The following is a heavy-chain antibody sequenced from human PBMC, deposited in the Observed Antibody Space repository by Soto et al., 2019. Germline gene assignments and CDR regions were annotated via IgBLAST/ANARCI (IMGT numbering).Heavy chain of an antibody. CDR1: GFTFSSYS. CDR3: ARSPVGDAFNV. CDR2: ISSGSDYI. V-gene: IGHV3-21*01. Sequence: EVQLVESGGGLVKPGGSLRLSCAASGFTFSSYSMNWDRQAPGKGLEWVSSISSGSDYIFYADSVKGRFTISRDNAKNSLFLQMNSLTAEDTAVHYCARSPVGDAFNVWGQGTVVTVSS. J-gene: IGHJ3*01.